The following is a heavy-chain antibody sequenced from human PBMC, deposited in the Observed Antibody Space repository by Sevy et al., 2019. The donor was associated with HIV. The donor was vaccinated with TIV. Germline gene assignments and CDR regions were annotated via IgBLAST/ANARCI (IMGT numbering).Heavy chain of an antibody. J-gene: IGHJ4*02. Sequence: GGSLRLSCAASGFTFSSYSMSWVRQAPGKGLEWVAIIWSDGAYQYHGDSVKGRFTISRDNSKNTLYLQMNSLRVEDTAVYYCARGGYYYDNAAYYAFDSWGQGTLVTVSS. D-gene: IGHD3-22*01. CDR3: ARGGYYYDNAAYYAFDS. V-gene: IGHV3-33*08. CDR1: GFTFSSYS. CDR2: IWSDGAYQ.